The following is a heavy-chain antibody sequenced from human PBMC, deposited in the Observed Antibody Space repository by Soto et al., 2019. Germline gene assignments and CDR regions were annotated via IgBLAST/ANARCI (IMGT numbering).Heavy chain of an antibody. D-gene: IGHD2-2*01. V-gene: IGHV1-2*02. CDR2: LNPKSGGT. CDR3: ARERYQVLSDGMDV. J-gene: IGHJ6*02. Sequence: ASVKVSCKASGFTFSDYYMHWVLEAPGQGLEWMGWLNPKSGGTTYAQKFQGRLTLSRDTSINTAYMELSRLSIDDTALCYCARERYQVLSDGMDVWGQGTTVTVSS. CDR1: GFTFSDYY.